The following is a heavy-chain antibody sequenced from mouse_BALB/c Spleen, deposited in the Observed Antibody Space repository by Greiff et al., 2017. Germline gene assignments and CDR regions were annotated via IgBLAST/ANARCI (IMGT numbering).Heavy chain of an antibody. D-gene: IGHD2-3*01. Sequence: VQGVESGPGLVAPSQSLSITCTVSGFSLTGYGVNWVRQPPGKGLEWLGMIWGDGSTDYNSALKSRLSISKDNSKSQVFLKMNSLQTDDTARYYCARGPVDGYYDGAMDYWGQGTSVTVSS. V-gene: IGHV2-6-7*01. CDR3: ARGPVDGYYDGAMDY. CDR1: GFSLTGYG. CDR2: IWGDGST. J-gene: IGHJ4*01.